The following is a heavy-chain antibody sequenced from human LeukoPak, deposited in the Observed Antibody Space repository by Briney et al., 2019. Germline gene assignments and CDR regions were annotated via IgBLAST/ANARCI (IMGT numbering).Heavy chain of an antibody. V-gene: IGHV1-8*03. D-gene: IGHD6-13*01. Sequence: ASVKVSCKASGYTFTSYDINWVRQATGQGLEWMGWMNPNSGNTGYAQKFQGRVTFTRNTSISTAYMELSSLRSEDTAVYYCARAFGSSWYFRRTFDIWGQGTMVTVSS. J-gene: IGHJ3*02. CDR2: MNPNSGNT. CDR3: ARAFGSSWYFRRTFDI. CDR1: GYTFTSYD.